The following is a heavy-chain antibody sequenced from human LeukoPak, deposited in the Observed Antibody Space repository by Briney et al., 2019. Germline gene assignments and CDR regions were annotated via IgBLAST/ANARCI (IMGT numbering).Heavy chain of an antibody. CDR2: ILYDASNK. Sequence: GGSLRLSWAAAGFTFSSCAMYWGRQAPGKGLEWVAIILYDASNKYYADSVKGRFTISRDNSKNTLYLQMNSLRAEDTAVYHCARAEGLRGVGDAFDIWGQGTMVTVSS. J-gene: IGHJ3*02. CDR3: ARAEGLRGVGDAFDI. CDR1: GFTFSSCA. D-gene: IGHD1-26*01. V-gene: IGHV3-30-3*01.